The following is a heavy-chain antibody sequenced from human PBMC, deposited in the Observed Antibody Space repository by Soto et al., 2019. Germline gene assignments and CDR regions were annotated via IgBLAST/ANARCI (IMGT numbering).Heavy chain of an antibody. Sequence: EVQLVESGGGLVQPGGSLRLSCAASGFSFSSHDMHWVRQVTGKGLEWVSGAGRVGDTYYSGSVKGRFTVSRDNARNSFHLKMNNLRDGDTAVYYCARRFCIGGICRGIGLDYWGQRTLVTVSS. J-gene: IGHJ4*02. CDR2: AGRVGDT. CDR3: ARRFCIGGICRGIGLDY. CDR1: GFSFSSHD. D-gene: IGHD2-15*01. V-gene: IGHV3-13*01.